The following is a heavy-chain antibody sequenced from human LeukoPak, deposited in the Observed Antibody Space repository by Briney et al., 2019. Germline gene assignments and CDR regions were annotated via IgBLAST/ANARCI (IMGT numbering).Heavy chain of an antibody. V-gene: IGHV4-38-2*02. Sequence: SETLSLTCTVSGYSISSGYYWGWIRQPPGKGLEWIGSIYHSGRTYYNPSLKSRVTISVDTSKNQFSLKLSSVTAADTAVYYCARQKRQWLRFMWFDPWGQGTLVTVSS. CDR2: IYHSGRT. J-gene: IGHJ5*02. CDR1: GYSISSGYY. D-gene: IGHD5-12*01. CDR3: ARQKRQWLRFMWFDP.